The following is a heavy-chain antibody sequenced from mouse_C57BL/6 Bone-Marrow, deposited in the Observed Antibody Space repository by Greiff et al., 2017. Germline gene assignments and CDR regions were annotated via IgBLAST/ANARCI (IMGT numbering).Heavy chain of an antibody. CDR1: GFNIKDDY. CDR3: SSLDGNYFDF. V-gene: IGHV14-4*01. Sequence: EVQLQESGAELVRPGASVKLSCTASGFNIKDDYIHWVKQRPEQGLEWIGWIDPEIGDTEYASKFQGKATITSDTSSNTAYLQLRRLTSEDTAVYYCSSLDGNYFDFWGQGTPLTVAS. D-gene: IGHD2-1*01. CDR2: IDPEIGDT. J-gene: IGHJ2*01.